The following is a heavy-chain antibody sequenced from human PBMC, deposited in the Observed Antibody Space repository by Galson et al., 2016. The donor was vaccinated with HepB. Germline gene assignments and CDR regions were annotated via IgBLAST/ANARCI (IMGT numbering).Heavy chain of an antibody. CDR3: ARKGSGPPGRYYGSGSPSDV. D-gene: IGHD3-10*01. Sequence: SLRLSCAASGFNFSNYNMNWVRQAPGKGLEWVSSISNNSSYKYYADSVKGQFTISRDNAKNSLYLQMNSLRADDTAVYYCARKGSGPPGRYYGSGSPSDVWGQGTTVTVSS. CDR1: GFNFSNYN. CDR2: ISNNSSYK. V-gene: IGHV3-21*01. J-gene: IGHJ6*02.